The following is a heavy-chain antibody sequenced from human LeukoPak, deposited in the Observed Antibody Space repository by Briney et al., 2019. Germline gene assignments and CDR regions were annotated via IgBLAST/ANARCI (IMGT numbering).Heavy chain of an antibody. CDR1: GFTFDDYA. Sequence: PGRSLRLSCAASGFTFDDYAMHWARQAPGKGLEWVSGISWNSGSIGYADSVKGRFTISRDNAKNSLYLQMNSLRAEDTALYYCAKGLTPPIGSHPGAFDIWGQGTMVTVSS. J-gene: IGHJ3*02. CDR3: AKGLTPPIGSHPGAFDI. V-gene: IGHV3-9*01. D-gene: IGHD1-26*01. CDR2: ISWNSGSI.